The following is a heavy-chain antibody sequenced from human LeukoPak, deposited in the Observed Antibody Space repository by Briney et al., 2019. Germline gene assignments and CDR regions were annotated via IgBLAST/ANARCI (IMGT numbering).Heavy chain of an antibody. V-gene: IGHV3-21*04. CDR1: GFTFSSYS. J-gene: IGHJ4*02. CDR2: ISSSSSYI. D-gene: IGHD6-13*01. CDR3: ARECVPGIAAAGTELDY. Sequence: GGSLRLSCAASGFTFSSYSMNWVRQAPGKGLEWVSSISSSSSYIYYADSVKGRFTISRDNAKNSLYLQMNSLRAEDTAVYYCARECVPGIAAAGTELDYWGQGTLVTVSS.